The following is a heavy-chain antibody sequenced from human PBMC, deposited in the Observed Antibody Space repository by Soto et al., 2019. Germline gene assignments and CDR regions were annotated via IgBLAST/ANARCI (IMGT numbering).Heavy chain of an antibody. CDR3: ASPCSGGSCYSGSLWDY. J-gene: IGHJ4*02. CDR2: IYYSGST. D-gene: IGHD2-15*01. V-gene: IGHV4-39*01. Sequence: QLQLQESGPGLVKPSETLSLTCTVSGGSISSSSYYWGWIRQPPGKGLEWIGSIYYSGSTYYNPSLMSRVTISVDTSKNQFSLKLSSVTAADTAVYYCASPCSGGSCYSGSLWDYWGQGTLVTVSS. CDR1: GGSISSSSYY.